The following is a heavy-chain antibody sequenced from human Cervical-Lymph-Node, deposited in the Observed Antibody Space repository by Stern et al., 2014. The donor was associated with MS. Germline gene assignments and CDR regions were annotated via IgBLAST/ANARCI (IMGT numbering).Heavy chain of an antibody. V-gene: IGHV1-8*01. Sequence: QVQLLQPGAEVKKPGASVKVSCKASGYTFTSYDINWVRQATGQGLEWMGWMNPNSGNTGYAQKFQGRVTMTRNTSISTAYMELSSLRSEDTAVYYCASAAAAGIIYYYYGMDVWGQGTTVTVSS. CDR3: ASAAAAGIIYYYYGMDV. CDR1: GYTFTSYD. D-gene: IGHD6-13*01. CDR2: MNPNSGNT. J-gene: IGHJ6*02.